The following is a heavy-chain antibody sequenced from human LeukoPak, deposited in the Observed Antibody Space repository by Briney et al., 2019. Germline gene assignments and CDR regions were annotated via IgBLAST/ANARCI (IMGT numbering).Heavy chain of an antibody. CDR3: AGVLRYFDWSPRGGWFDP. Sequence: PSETLSLTCAVYGGSFSGYYWSWIRQPPGKGLEWIGEINHSGSTNYNPSLKSRVTISVDTSKNQFSLKLSSVTAADTAVYYCAGVLRYFDWSPRGGWFDPWGQGTLVTVSS. J-gene: IGHJ5*02. D-gene: IGHD3-9*01. CDR2: INHSGST. V-gene: IGHV4-34*01. CDR1: GGSFSGYY.